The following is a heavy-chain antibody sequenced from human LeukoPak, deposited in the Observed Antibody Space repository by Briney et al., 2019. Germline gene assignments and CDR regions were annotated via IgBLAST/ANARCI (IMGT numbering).Heavy chain of an antibody. Sequence: GESLKISCKASGYHFTSYWIGWVRQVPGKGLEWIGIIYPGDSDTRYSPSFQGQVTISVDKSITTAYLQWSSLKASDTGMYYCARQVWSSTAYYFIDVSGTGTTVTVSS. V-gene: IGHV5-51*01. CDR3: ARQVWSSTAYYFIDV. CDR1: GYHFTSYW. D-gene: IGHD2-2*01. J-gene: IGHJ6*03. CDR2: IYPGDSDT.